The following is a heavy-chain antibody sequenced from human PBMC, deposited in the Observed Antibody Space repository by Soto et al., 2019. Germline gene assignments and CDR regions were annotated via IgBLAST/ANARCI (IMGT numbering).Heavy chain of an antibody. J-gene: IGHJ4*02. D-gene: IGHD5-12*01. Sequence: QLQLQESGPGLVRPSETLSLTCTVSGGSINSASSYWGWIRQPPGKGPEWIANVYYTGTTYYNPSLESRVTISIDTSGNQFSLRLSSVTAADAAVYYCARSPQGGYKFYWGQGTLVTVSS. CDR2: VYYTGTT. V-gene: IGHV4-39*01. CDR1: GGSINSASSY. CDR3: ARSPQGGYKFY.